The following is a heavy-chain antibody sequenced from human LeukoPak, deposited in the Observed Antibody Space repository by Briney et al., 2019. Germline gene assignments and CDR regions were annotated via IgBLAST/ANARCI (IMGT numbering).Heavy chain of an antibody. CDR3: ARGDSIAIDY. CDR1: GGSISSSSYY. J-gene: IGHJ4*02. D-gene: IGHD6-6*01. CDR2: IYYSGST. Sequence: SETLSLTCTVSGGSISSSSYYWGWIRQPPGKGLEWIGSIYYSGSTYYNPSFKSRVTISVDTSKNQFSLKLSSVTAADTAVYYCARGDSIAIDYWGQGTLLTVSS. V-gene: IGHV4-39*01.